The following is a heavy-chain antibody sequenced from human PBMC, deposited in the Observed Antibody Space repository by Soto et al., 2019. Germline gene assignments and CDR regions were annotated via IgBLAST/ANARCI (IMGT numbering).Heavy chain of an antibody. CDR3: ARDRKSYYYYGMDV. Sequence: SETLSLTCTVSGGSISSGDYYWSWIRQPPGKGLEWIGYIYYSGSTYYNPSLKSRVTISVDTSKNQFSLKLSSVTAADTAVYYCARDRKSYYYYGMDVWGQGTTVTVSS. CDR2: IYYSGST. J-gene: IGHJ6*02. V-gene: IGHV4-30-4*01. CDR1: GGSISSGDYY.